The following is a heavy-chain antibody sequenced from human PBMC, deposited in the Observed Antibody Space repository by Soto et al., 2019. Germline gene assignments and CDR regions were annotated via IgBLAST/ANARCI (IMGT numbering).Heavy chain of an antibody. Sequence: QVQLVQSGAEVKKPGSSVKVSCKASGGTFSSYAISWVRQAPGQGLEWMGGIIPIFGTANYAQKFQGRVTITADASTSTAYMELRILSSEDTAVYYCARGKRVGSHTVIAIYYYCCGMAVWGQGATVTVSS. CDR3: ARGKRVGSHTVIAIYYYCCGMAV. J-gene: IGHJ6*02. V-gene: IGHV1-69*01. D-gene: IGHD4-17*01. CDR2: IIPIFGTA. CDR1: GGTFSSYA.